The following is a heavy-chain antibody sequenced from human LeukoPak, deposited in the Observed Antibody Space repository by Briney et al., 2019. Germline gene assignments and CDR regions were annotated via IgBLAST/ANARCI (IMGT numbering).Heavy chain of an antibody. CDR1: GFTVSDNY. V-gene: IGHV3-23*01. CDR2: ISGSGSST. J-gene: IGHJ6*02. D-gene: IGHD5-24*01. CDR3: AKSKFDEMATPDPYYYYGMDV. Sequence: GGSLRLSCAASGFTVSDNYMSWVRQAPGKGLEWVSAISGSGSSTYYADSVKGRFTISRDNSKNTLYLQMNSLRAEDTAVYYCAKSKFDEMATPDPYYYYGMDVWGQGTTVTVSS.